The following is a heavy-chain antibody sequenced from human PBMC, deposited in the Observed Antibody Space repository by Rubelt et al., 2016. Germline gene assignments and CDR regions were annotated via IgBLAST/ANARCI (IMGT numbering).Heavy chain of an antibody. CDR2: INHSGST. CDR3: AGVVLGSGYEEY. V-gene: IGHV4-34*01. J-gene: IGHJ4*01. D-gene: IGHD5-12*01. Sequence: QVKLQQWGAGLLKSSETLSLTCAVYGESFSGFYWSWIRQPPGKGLEWIGEINHSGSTTYNPSLKSRVTILVDTSKNQSAWRRTPVTAADTAVYYCAGVVLGSGYEEYWGHGTLVTVSS. CDR1: GESFSGFY.